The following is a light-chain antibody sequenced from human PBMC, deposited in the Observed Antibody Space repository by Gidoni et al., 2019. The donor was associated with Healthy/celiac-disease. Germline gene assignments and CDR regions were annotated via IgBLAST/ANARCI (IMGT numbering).Light chain of an antibody. V-gene: IGKV1-9*01. CDR1: QGIRSY. J-gene: IGKJ4*01. CDR2: AAS. Sequence: DIQLTQSPSFLSASVGDRVTITCRASQGIRSYLAWYQQKPGKTPQLLIYAASTLQSGVPSTFSGSGSGTEFTPTIISLQPEDFATYYCQQLNSYPLTFGGGTKVEIK. CDR3: QQLNSYPLT.